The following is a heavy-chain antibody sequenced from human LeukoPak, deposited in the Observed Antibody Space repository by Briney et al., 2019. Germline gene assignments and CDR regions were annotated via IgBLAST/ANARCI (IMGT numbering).Heavy chain of an antibody. D-gene: IGHD4-23*01. J-gene: IGHJ6*02. CDR2: IHTSGDT. Sequence: TGGSLRLSCAASGLTGSHNYVSWVRQAPGKGLEWVSAIHTSGDTCYADSVKGRFIISREDSKNTLYLQMNSLRDEETAVYYCARADYGGNPYYYGMGVWGQGTTVIVSS. CDR3: ARADYGGNPYYYGMGV. V-gene: IGHV3-53*01. CDR1: GLTGSHNY.